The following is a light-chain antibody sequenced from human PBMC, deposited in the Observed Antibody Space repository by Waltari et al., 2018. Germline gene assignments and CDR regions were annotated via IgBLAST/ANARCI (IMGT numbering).Light chain of an antibody. J-gene: IGLJ2*01. CDR2: ENS. CDR3: QVWDSRSDHVV. Sequence: SYVLTQPPSVSVAPGQTARSTCEGTHIGNKSVTWYHQRPGQAPVLVLNENSDRPSGIPERISGSNSVNMATLSISRVEAGDEADYYCQVWDSRSDHVVFGGGTKLTVL. V-gene: IGLV3-21*02. CDR1: HIGNKS.